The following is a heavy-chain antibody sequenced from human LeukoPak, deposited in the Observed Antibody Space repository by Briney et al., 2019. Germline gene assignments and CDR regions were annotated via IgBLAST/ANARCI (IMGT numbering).Heavy chain of an antibody. D-gene: IGHD2-15*01. CDR3: ARDGGGYGSSYGMDV. J-gene: IGHJ6*02. CDR1: GFTFSSYS. CDR2: ISSSSSYI. V-gene: IGHV3-21*01. Sequence: KAGGSLRLSCAASGFTFSSYSINWVRQAPGKGLEWVSTISSSSSYIYYADSVKGRFTISRDNSKNTLYLQMNSLRAEDTAVYYCARDGGGYGSSYGMDVWGQGTTVTVSS.